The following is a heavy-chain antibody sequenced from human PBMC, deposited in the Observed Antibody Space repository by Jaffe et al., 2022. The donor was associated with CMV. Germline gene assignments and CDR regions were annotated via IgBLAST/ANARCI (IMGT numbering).Heavy chain of an antibody. CDR3: ARGLRDSSGYYYARDDY. CDR1: GYTFTSYD. D-gene: IGHD3-22*01. CDR2: MNPNSGNT. Sequence: QVQLVQSGAEVKKPGASVKVSCKASGYTFTSYDINWVRQATGQGLEWMGWMNPNSGNTGYAQKFQGRVTMTRNTSISTAYMELSSLRSEDTAVYYCARGLRDSSGYYYARDDYWGQGTLVTVSS. J-gene: IGHJ4*02. V-gene: IGHV1-8*01.